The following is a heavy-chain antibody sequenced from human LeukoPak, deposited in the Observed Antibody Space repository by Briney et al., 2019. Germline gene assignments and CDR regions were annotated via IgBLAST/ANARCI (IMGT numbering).Heavy chain of an antibody. V-gene: IGHV1-8*02. CDR3: ARGGLRSWPTYYYYYGMDV. CDR2: MNPNSGNT. Sequence: ASVKVSCKASGYTFTSYGISWVRQAPGQGLEWMGWMNPNSGNTGYAQKFQGRVTMTRNTSISTAYMELSSLRSEDTAVYYCARGGLRSWPTYYYYYGMDVWGQGTTVTVSS. D-gene: IGHD4-17*01. CDR1: GYTFTSYG. J-gene: IGHJ6*02.